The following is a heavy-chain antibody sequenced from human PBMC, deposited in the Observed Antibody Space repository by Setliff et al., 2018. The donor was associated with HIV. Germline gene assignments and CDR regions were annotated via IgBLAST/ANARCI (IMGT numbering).Heavy chain of an antibody. V-gene: IGHV4-59*08. Sequence: PSETLSLTCTVSNGSISNYYWSWIRQPPGKGLQWIGYIDYSGSPNYNPSLKSRVTISVDRSKNQVSLKMSSVTAADTAVYYCGRSTGTQYYYYYVDVWGKGTTVTVSS. CDR1: NGSISNYY. J-gene: IGHJ6*03. D-gene: IGHD1-7*01. CDR2: IDYSGSP. CDR3: GRSTGTQYYYYYVDV.